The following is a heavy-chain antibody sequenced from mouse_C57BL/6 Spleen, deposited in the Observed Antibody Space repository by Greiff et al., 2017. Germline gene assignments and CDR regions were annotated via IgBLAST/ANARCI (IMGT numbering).Heavy chain of an antibody. Sequence: EVKLQESGPGLVKPSQSLSLTCSVTGYSITSGYYWNWIRQFPGNKLEWVGYISYDGSNNYNPSLKNRIAITRDTSKNQFFLKLNSVTTEDTATYRCARDPLSVIGSPLGDWGQGASVTVSS. CDR2: ISYDGSN. D-gene: IGHD6-1*01. CDR3: ARDPLSVIGSPLGD. CDR1: GYSITSGYY. V-gene: IGHV3-6*01. J-gene: IGHJ4*01.